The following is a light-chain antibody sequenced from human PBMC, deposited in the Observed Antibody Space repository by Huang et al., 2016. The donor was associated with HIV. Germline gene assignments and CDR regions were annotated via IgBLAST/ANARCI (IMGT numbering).Light chain of an antibody. Sequence: DIKMTQSPFSLSASVGDRVTITCRASQRNSKYLNWYQQKPWRAPNLLIYGASNLQSVGPSRFSGSGSVTDFTLTISGLQPGDFATYYCQLSFRSPYTFVRCTKVDMK. J-gene: IGKJ2*01. CDR3: QLSFRSPYT. CDR1: QRNSKY. V-gene: IGKV1-39*01. CDR2: GAS.